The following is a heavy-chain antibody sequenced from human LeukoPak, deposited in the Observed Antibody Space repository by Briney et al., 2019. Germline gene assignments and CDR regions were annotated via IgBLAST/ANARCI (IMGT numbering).Heavy chain of an antibody. Sequence: ESLSLTCAVYGGSFSGYYWSWIRQPPGKGLEWIGEIHHSVSSNYNPPLKSRVTITVDSSKNQFSLKLSSVTAADTAVYYCASVIFKAMDVWGKGTTVTVSS. CDR2: IHHSVSS. CDR1: GGSFSGYY. J-gene: IGHJ6*03. CDR3: ASVIFKAMDV. V-gene: IGHV4-34*01. D-gene: IGHD3/OR15-3a*01.